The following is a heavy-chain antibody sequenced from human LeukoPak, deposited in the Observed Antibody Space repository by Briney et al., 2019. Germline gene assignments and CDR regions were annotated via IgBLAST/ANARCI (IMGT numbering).Heavy chain of an antibody. J-gene: IGHJ4*02. D-gene: IGHD2-15*01. V-gene: IGHV3-30*02. Sequence: PGGSLRLSCAASGFSFSSFGMHWVRLAPGKGLEWVTFISYDGTDEFYADSVKGRFTISRDNSKSTLYLQMNSLRAEDTAVYYCAKERKLLPFDYWGQGTLVTVSS. CDR1: GFSFSSFG. CDR3: AKERKLLPFDY. CDR2: ISYDGTDE.